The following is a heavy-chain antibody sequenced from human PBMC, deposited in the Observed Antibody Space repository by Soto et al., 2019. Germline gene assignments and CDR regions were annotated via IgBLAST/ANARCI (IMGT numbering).Heavy chain of an antibody. CDR3: ARGAGFGANWFDP. D-gene: IGHD3-10*01. CDR1: GGSISSSNW. V-gene: IGHV4-4*02. Sequence: PSETLSLTCAVSGGSISSSNWWSWVRQPPGKGLEWIGEIYHSGSTNYNPSLKSRGTIAVDKSKNQFSLKLSSVTAADTAVYYCARGAGFGANWFDPWGQGTLVTVSS. J-gene: IGHJ5*02. CDR2: IYHSGST.